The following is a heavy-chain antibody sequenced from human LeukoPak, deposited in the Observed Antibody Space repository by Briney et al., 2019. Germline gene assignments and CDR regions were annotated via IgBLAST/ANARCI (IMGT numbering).Heavy chain of an antibody. D-gene: IGHD3-16*01. CDR1: GGTFSSYA. CDR2: IIRIFGTA. CDR3: ARDLGYDYGDD. V-gene: IGHV1-69*05. Sequence: SVKVSCQASGGTFSSYAISWVRQAPGQGLEWMGGIIRIFGTANYAQNFQGRVTITTDESTSTAYMELSSLRSEDTAVYYCARDLGYDYGDDWGQGTLVTVSS. J-gene: IGHJ4*02.